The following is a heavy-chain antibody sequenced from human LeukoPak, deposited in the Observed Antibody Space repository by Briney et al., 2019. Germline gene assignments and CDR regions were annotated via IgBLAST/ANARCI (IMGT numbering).Heavy chain of an antibody. D-gene: IGHD2-15*01. CDR2: ISGSGGST. J-gene: IGHJ4*02. Sequence: GGSLRLSCAASGFTFSSYAVSWVRQAPGKGLEWVSAISGSGGSTYYADSVKGRFTISRDNSKNTLCLQMNSLRAEDTAVYYSAKEICSGGSCYSHFDYWGQGTLVTVSS. CDR1: GFTFSSYA. V-gene: IGHV3-23*01. CDR3: AKEICSGGSCYSHFDY.